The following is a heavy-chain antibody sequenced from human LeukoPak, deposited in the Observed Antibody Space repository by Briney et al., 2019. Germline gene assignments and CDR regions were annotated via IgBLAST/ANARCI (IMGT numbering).Heavy chain of an antibody. D-gene: IGHD6-13*01. CDR2: ISYDGSNK. V-gene: IGHV3-30*03. J-gene: IGHJ4*02. Sequence: GRSLRLSCAASGFTFSSYGMHWVRQAPGKGLEWVAVISYDGSNKYYADSVKGRFTISRDNSKNTLYLQMNSLRAEDTAVYYCARDERIGSWRVSYFNYWGQGTLVTVSS. CDR3: ARDERIGSWRVSYFNY. CDR1: GFTFSSYG.